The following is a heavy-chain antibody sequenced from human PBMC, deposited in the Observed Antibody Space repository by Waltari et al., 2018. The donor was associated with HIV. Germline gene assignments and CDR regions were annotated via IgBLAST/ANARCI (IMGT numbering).Heavy chain of an antibody. Sequence: QVQLQASRPGLVKPSQTLSLTFTVSGGSISGGSYYRSYIRQPAGKGLEWIGSIYTSGRTNYNPSLKSRVTISVYTSKNQFSLKLSSVTAADTAVYYCASSYGGNSDWYFDLWGRGTLVTVSS. CDR3: ASSYGGNSDWYFDL. D-gene: IGHD2-21*02. V-gene: IGHV4-61*02. CDR2: IYTSGRT. J-gene: IGHJ2*01. CDR1: GGSISGGSYY.